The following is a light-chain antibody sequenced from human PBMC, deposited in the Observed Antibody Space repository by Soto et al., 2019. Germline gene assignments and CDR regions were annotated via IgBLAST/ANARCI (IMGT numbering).Light chain of an antibody. Sequence: EIVMTPSPATLSVSPVERATLSCRASQSVAGSYLAWYQQKPGQAPRLLIYGASSRATGFPDRFSGSGSGTDFTLTISGLEPEDSAVYYCQQYGSSSEITFGQGTRLEIK. CDR3: QQYGSSSEIT. CDR1: QSVAGSY. V-gene: IGKV3-20*01. J-gene: IGKJ5*01. CDR2: GAS.